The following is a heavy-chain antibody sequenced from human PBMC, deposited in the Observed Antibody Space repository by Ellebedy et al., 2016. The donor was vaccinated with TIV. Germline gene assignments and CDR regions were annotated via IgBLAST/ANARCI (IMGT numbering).Heavy chain of an antibody. J-gene: IGHJ4*02. V-gene: IGHV5-51*01. CDR3: ARRGFGIAVAGAFDY. D-gene: IGHD6-19*01. CDR1: GYSFTTYW. Sequence: KVSCXGSGYSFTTYWIGWVRQMPGKGLEWMGIIYPGDSDTRYSPAFQGQVTISADKSISTAYLQWSSLKASDTAMYYCARRGFGIAVAGAFDYWGQGTLVTVSS. CDR2: IYPGDSDT.